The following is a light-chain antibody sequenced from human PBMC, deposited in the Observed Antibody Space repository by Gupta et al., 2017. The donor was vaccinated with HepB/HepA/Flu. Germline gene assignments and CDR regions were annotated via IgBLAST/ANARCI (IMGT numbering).Light chain of an antibody. Sequence: QSVLTQPPSASWTPGQRVPISCSGSRSNIGSNVVNWYQQLPGTAPNLLIYSNNQRPSGVPDRFSGSKSGTSASLAISGLQAEDEADYYCAAWDDSMNGVLFGGGTKLTVL. CDR3: AAWDDSMNGVL. J-gene: IGLJ2*01. CDR2: SNN. CDR1: RSNIGSNV. V-gene: IGLV1-44*01.